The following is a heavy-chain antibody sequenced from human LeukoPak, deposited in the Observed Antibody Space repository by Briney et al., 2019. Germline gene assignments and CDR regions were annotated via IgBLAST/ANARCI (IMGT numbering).Heavy chain of an antibody. D-gene: IGHD3-22*01. V-gene: IGHV1-69*13. CDR2: IIPIFGTA. CDR3: VSPYYDSSGYYPGGFDY. CDR1: GYTFTSYA. J-gene: IGHJ4*02. Sequence: GASVKVSCKASGYTFTSYAISWVRQAPGQGLEWMGGIIPIFGTANYAQKFQGRVTITADESTSTAYMELSSLRSEDTAVYYCVSPYYDSSGYYPGGFDYWGQGTLVTVSS.